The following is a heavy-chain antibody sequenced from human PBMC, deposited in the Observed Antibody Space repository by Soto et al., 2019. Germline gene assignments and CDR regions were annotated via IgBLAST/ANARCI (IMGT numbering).Heavy chain of an antibody. CDR1: GGSMSGHMSY. CDR3: AREIIPLTTDWYFDL. Sequence: QVQLQESGPGLVKPSETLSLTCTVSGGSMSGHMSYWSWIRQPPGKGLEWIGYIYESGSTYYNPSLKGRVNITVDTSKKQFSLRLNSVTAADTAVYYCAREIIPLTTDWYFDLWGRGTLVTVSS. V-gene: IGHV4-30-4*01. D-gene: IGHD4-17*01. J-gene: IGHJ2*01. CDR2: IYESGST.